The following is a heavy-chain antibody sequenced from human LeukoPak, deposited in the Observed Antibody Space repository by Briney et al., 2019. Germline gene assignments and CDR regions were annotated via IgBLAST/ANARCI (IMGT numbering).Heavy chain of an antibody. CDR1: GASVSGNY. CDR3: AKFSRWIPFKF. J-gene: IGHJ1*01. CDR2: LLDDGVT. D-gene: IGHD5-18*01. Sequence: SETLSLTCAVSGASVSGNYWSWIRQSPERGLEWIGHLLDDGVTDYNPSLKSRVTILSDTSKDQFSLRLTSVTAADTAIYYCAKFSRWIPFKFWGQGTLVTVSS. V-gene: IGHV4-59*02.